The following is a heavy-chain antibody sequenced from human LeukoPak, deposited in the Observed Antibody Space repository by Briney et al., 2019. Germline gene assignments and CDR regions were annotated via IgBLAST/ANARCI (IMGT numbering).Heavy chain of an antibody. CDR1: GFTFSSYS. J-gene: IGHJ3*02. CDR3: ARDDGGWAGGYIVI. CDR2: ISTSSSYI. D-gene: IGHD6-13*01. V-gene: IGHV3-21*01. Sequence: GGSLRLSCAASGFTFSSYSMNWVRQAPDKGLEWVSSISTSSSYIYYAASVKGRFTISRDNAKNSLYLQMNSLRAEDTAVYYCARDDGGWAGGYIVIWGQGTMVTVSS.